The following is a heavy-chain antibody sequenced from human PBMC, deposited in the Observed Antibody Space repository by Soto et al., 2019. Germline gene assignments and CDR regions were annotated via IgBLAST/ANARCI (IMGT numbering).Heavy chain of an antibody. J-gene: IGHJ1*01. Sequence: QVPLVQSGAEVKKPGASVKVSCKASGYTFTNYAIHWVRQPPGQRLEWMGWIDAGSGNTKYSQRFEGRVSITRDTSASTAYMEVSSLTSEDTAVYYCACEQQLATFQHWGQGTLVTVSS. D-gene: IGHD6-13*01. V-gene: IGHV1-3*01. CDR3: ACEQQLATFQH. CDR2: IDAGSGNT. CDR1: GYTFTNYA.